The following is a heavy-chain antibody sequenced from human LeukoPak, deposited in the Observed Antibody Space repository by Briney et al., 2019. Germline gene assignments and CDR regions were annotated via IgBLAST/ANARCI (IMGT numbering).Heavy chain of an antibody. J-gene: IGHJ6*02. V-gene: IGHV4-4*07. D-gene: IGHD5-12*01. CDR1: GGSISGYY. CDR2: LCGSASI. Sequence: HSETLSLTCTVSGGSISGYYWSWIRQPAGKGLEWIGRLCGSASIKYNPSLRSRLSLSGDTSKNQFSLKLSSVTAAYTAVYYRAREARLASAAGLDVWGQGTMVTVS. CDR3: AREARLASAAGLDV.